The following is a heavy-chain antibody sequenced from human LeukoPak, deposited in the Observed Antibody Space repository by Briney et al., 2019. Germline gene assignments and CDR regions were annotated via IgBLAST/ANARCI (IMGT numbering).Heavy chain of an antibody. CDR2: MNPYSGNT. V-gene: IGHV1-8*01. CDR3: ARVGPTDCSSTSCSSSFDY. D-gene: IGHD2-2*01. CDR1: GYTFTSYD. Sequence: ASVKVSCKASGYTFTSYDINWVRQATGQGLEWMGWMNPYSGNTGYAQKFQGRVTMTRNTSISTAYMELSSLRSEDTAVYYCARVGPTDCSSTSCSSSFDYWGQGTLVTVSS. J-gene: IGHJ4*02.